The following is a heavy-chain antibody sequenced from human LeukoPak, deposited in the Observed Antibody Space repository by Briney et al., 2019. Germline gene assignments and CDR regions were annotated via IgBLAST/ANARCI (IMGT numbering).Heavy chain of an antibody. CDR2: IYYIWST. J-gene: IGHJ3*02. V-gene: IGHV4-59*01. Sequence: PSETLSLTCTVSGGSISSYHWSWLRQPPGKGLEWIGYIYYIWSTNYNPARKSRVTISVDTSKYQFSLKLSAVTAADTAVYYCARDLRPSNAFDIWGQGTMVTVSS. CDR3: ARDLRPSNAFDI. D-gene: IGHD6-6*01. CDR1: GGSISSYH.